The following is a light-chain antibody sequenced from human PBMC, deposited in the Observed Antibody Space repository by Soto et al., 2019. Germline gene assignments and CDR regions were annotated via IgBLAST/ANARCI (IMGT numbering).Light chain of an antibody. Sequence: QSALTHPASVSGSPGQSITISCTGTISDVGGYNYVSWYQQHPGKAPKLMIYDVSNRPSGVSNRFSGSKSGNTASLTISGLQAEDEADYYCSSYTSSSTLYVFGTGTKVTVL. J-gene: IGLJ1*01. CDR1: ISDVGGYNY. V-gene: IGLV2-14*01. CDR3: SSYTSSSTLYV. CDR2: DVS.